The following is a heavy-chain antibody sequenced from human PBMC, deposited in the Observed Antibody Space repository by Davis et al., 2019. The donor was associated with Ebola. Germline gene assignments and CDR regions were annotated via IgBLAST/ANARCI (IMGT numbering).Heavy chain of an antibody. Sequence: GESLKISCAASGFTFNNYAMGWVRQAPGKGLDWVSAISGGGRTDYAESVKGRFIISRDNSKNTLNLQMNSLRPEDTAIYYCARRSHISSGWFDPWGQGTLVTVAS. CDR1: GFTFNNYA. CDR2: ISGGGRT. J-gene: IGHJ5*02. V-gene: IGHV3-23*01. CDR3: ARRSHISSGWFDP. D-gene: IGHD2-21*01.